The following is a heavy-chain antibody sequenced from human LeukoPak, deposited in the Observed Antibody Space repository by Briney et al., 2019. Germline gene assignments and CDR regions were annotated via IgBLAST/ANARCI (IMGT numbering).Heavy chain of an antibody. Sequence: GGSPRLSCAASRFTFSSSAMSSGREAPGKGLEWVSAISGSGGSTYYAESVKGRFTISRDNSKNTLYLQMNSLRAEDTAVYDCAKETKYYYDSSGYQFDYRGQGTLVTVSS. J-gene: IGHJ4*02. CDR3: AKETKYYYDSSGYQFDY. CDR2: ISGSGGST. D-gene: IGHD3-22*01. CDR1: RFTFSSSA. V-gene: IGHV3-23*01.